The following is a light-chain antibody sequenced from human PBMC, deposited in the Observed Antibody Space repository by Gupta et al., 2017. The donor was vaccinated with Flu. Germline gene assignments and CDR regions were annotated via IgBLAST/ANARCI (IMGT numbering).Light chain of an antibody. CDR2: DTS. V-gene: IGKV3-20*01. Sequence: EIVLTQSPGTLSLSPGERATLSCRASQSVSSSSLAWYHQKLGQAPRLLIYDTSSRATGVPDRFSGSGSGTDFTLTITQLEPEDSAVYYCQQYGSSRTFGQGTKLEI. CDR1: QSVSSSS. CDR3: QQYGSSRT. J-gene: IGKJ2*01.